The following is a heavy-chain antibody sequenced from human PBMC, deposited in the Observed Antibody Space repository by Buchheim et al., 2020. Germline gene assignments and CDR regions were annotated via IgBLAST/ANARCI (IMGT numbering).Heavy chain of an antibody. J-gene: IGHJ6*02. CDR3: ARDIVGGHYYYYGMDV. Sequence: QVQLQESGPGLVKPSQTLSLTCTVSGGSISSGDYYWSWIRQPPGKGLEWIGYIYYSGSTYYNPSLTSRVTISVDTSKNQLSLKLSSVTAADTAVYYCARDIVGGHYYYYGMDVWGQGTT. D-gene: IGHD3-16*02. V-gene: IGHV4-30-4*01. CDR2: IYYSGST. CDR1: GGSISSGDYY.